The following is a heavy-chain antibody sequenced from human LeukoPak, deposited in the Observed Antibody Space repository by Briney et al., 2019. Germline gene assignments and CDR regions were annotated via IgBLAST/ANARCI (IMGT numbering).Heavy chain of an antibody. CDR3: AKGVYCSSTSCPYYYYGMDV. CDR1: GFTFSSYA. Sequence: GRSLRLSCAASGFTFSSYAMSWVRQPPGKGLEWVAAISCIGGSTYYADSVKGRFTLSRDNSRITLYMQMNSLRAEDAAVYYCAKGVYCSSTSCPYYYYGMDVWGQGTTVTVSS. D-gene: IGHD2-2*01. J-gene: IGHJ6*02. CDR2: ISCIGGST. V-gene: IGHV3-23*01.